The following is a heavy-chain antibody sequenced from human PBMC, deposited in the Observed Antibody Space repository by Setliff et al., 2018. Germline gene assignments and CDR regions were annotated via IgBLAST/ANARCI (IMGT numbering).Heavy chain of an antibody. CDR2: INHSGIT. V-gene: IGHV4-34*01. CDR1: GGSFSGYY. J-gene: IGHJ1*01. D-gene: IGHD2-15*01. CDR3: ARGPAAATPYFQH. Sequence: NPSETLSLTCAVFGGSFSGYYRTWIRQSPGKGLEWIGEINHSGITNYSPSLKSRVTISTDTSKNQFSLKLTSVTAADTAVYFCARGPAAATPYFQHWAQGTLVTVSS.